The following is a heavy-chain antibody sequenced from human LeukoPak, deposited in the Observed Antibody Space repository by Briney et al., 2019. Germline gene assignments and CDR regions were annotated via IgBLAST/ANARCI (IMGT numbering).Heavy chain of an antibody. CDR2: ISNTGSVI. D-gene: IGHD3-10*01. V-gene: IGHV3-48*04. CDR3: AKGGRITMVRGVIIASLEDGMDV. Sequence: GSLRLSCAASGSTFSSHTMNWVRQAPGKGLEWISYISNTGSVIYYADSVKGRFTISRDNAKNSLYLQMMSLSAEDTALYYCAKGGRITMVRGVIIASLEDGMDVWGQGTTVTVSS. CDR1: GSTFSSHT. J-gene: IGHJ6*02.